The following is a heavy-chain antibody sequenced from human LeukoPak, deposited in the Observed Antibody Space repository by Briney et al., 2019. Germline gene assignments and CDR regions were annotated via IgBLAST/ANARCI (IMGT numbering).Heavy chain of an antibody. D-gene: IGHD3-22*01. CDR3: ARGARYYYDSSGQYFQH. CDR2: IIPIFGTA. CDR1: GGTFSSYA. V-gene: IGHV1-69*13. Sequence: ASVKVSCKASGGTFSSYAISWVRQAPGQGLEWMGGIIPIFGTANYAQKFQGRVTITADESTSTAYMELSSLRSEDTAVYYCARGARYYYDSSGQYFQHWGQGTLVTVSS. J-gene: IGHJ1*01.